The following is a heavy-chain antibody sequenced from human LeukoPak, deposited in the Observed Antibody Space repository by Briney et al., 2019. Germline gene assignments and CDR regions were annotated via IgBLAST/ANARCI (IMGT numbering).Heavy chain of an antibody. CDR1: GYTFTSYA. CDR2: INAGNGNT. CDR3: ARDKRSSGYSLDY. D-gene: IGHD3-22*01. J-gene: IGHJ4*02. Sequence: GASVKVSCKASGYTFTSYAMHWVRQAPGQRLEWMGWINAGNGNTKYSQKFQGRVTITRDTSASTAYMELSSLRSEDTAVYYCARDKRSSGYSLDYWGQGTLVTVSS. V-gene: IGHV1-3*01.